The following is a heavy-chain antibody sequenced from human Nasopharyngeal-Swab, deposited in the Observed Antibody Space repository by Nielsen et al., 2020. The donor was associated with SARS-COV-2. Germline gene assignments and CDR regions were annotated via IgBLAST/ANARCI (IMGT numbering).Heavy chain of an antibody. J-gene: IGHJ6*02. CDR3: ARDRVTAMVPLYYYYYGMDV. CDR1: GFTFSSYS. V-gene: IGHV3-21*01. D-gene: IGHD5-18*01. Sequence: GESLKISCAASGFTFSSYSMNWVRQAPGRGLGWVSSISSSSSYIYYADSVKGRFTISRDNAKNSLYLQMNSLRAEDTAVYYCARDRVTAMVPLYYYYYGMDVWGQGTTVTVSS. CDR2: ISSSSSYI.